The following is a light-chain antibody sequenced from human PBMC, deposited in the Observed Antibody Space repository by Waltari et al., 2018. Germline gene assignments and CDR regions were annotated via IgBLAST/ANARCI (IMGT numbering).Light chain of an antibody. Sequence: EIVLTQSPGTLSLSPGERATLSCRASQGVSSRYLAWYQQKPGQPPRLLIYGASSRATGIPDRFSGSGSGTDFTLTISRLEPEDFAVYYCQQYGSSPWTFGQGTKVEIK. CDR2: GAS. V-gene: IGKV3-20*01. CDR3: QQYGSSPWT. CDR1: QGVSSRY. J-gene: IGKJ1*01.